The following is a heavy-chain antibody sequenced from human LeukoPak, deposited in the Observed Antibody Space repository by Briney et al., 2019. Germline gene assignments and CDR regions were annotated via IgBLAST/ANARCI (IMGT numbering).Heavy chain of an antibody. D-gene: IGHD1-20*01. Sequence: GGSLRLSCTASGFTFSSYDMHWVRQDKGKGLEWVSAISTAGDPYYVGSVKGRFTISRENAKNSLFLQMNSLRAEDTAVYYCARTHGTLTGTGFDYWGQGTLVTVSS. J-gene: IGHJ4*02. V-gene: IGHV3-13*05. CDR2: ISTAGDP. CDR3: ARTHGTLTGTGFDY. CDR1: GFTFSSYD.